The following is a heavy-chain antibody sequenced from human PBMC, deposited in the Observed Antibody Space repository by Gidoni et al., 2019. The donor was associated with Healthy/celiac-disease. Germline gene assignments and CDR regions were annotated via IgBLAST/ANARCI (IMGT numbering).Heavy chain of an antibody. CDR3: ASQVLLWFGESPYYFDY. D-gene: IGHD3-10*01. V-gene: IGHV1-18*01. J-gene: IGHJ4*02. CDR1: GYTFTSYG. Sequence: QVQLVQSGAEVKKPGASVKVSCKASGYTFTSYGSSWVRQAPGQVLEWMGWISAYNGNTNYAQKLQGRVTMTTDTSTSTAYMELRSLRSDDTAVYYCASQVLLWFGESPYYFDYWGQGTLVTVSS. CDR2: ISAYNGNT.